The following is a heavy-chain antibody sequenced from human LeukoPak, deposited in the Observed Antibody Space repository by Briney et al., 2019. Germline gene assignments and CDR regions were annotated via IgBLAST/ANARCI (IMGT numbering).Heavy chain of an antibody. CDR1: GYSFTSYW. V-gene: IGHV5-51*01. J-gene: IGHJ4*02. D-gene: IGHD2-21*02. CDR2: IYPGDSDT. Sequence: GESLKISCKGSGYSFTSYWIGWVRQMSGKGLEWMGIIYPGDSDTRYSPSFQGQVTISADKSVSTAYLQWSSLKASDTAMYYCARSYIVRGVVTAMDYWGQGTLVTVSS. CDR3: ARSYIVRGVVTAMDY.